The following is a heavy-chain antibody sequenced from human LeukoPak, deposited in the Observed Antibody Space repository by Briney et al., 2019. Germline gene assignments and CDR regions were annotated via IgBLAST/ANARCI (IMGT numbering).Heavy chain of an antibody. CDR3: ARRSSTAAGTSTAARVGYYYYGMDV. CDR1: GYSFTSYW. V-gene: IGHV5-51*01. J-gene: IGHJ6*02. Sequence: GESLKISCKGSGYSFTSYWIGWVRQMPGKGLEWMGIIYPGDSDTRYSPSFQGQVTISADKSISTAYLQWSSLKASDTAMYYCARRSSTAAGTSTAARVGYYYYGMDVWGQGTTVTVSS. CDR2: IYPGDSDT. D-gene: IGHD6-13*01.